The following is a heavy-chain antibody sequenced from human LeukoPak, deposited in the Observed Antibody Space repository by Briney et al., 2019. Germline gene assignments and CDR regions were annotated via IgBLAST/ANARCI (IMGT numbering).Heavy chain of an antibody. CDR2: ISAYNGNT. CDR1: GYTFTSYG. Sequence: GASVKVSCKASGYTFTSYGISWVRRAPGQGLEWMGWISAYNGNTNYAQKLQGRVTMTTDTSTSTAYMELRSLRSDDTAVYYCARDLTDYSNYPYYFDYWGQGTLVTVSS. V-gene: IGHV1-18*01. D-gene: IGHD4-11*01. J-gene: IGHJ4*02. CDR3: ARDLTDYSNYPYYFDY.